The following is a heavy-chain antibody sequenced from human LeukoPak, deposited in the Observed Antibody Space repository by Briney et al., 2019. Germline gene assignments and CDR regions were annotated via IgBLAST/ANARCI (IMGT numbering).Heavy chain of an antibody. J-gene: IGHJ4*02. CDR1: KFAFSSYS. D-gene: IGHD6-19*01. CDR3: ARDEETVAGVNGFDL. CDR2: ITSRSKYI. V-gene: IGHV3-21*01. Sequence: GGSLRLSCAASKFAFSSYSMNWFRQAPGKGLEWVASITSRSKYIFYADSVKGRFTISRDNAENSLFLQINSLRAEDTGVYYCARDEETVAGVNGFDLWGQGTLVIVSS.